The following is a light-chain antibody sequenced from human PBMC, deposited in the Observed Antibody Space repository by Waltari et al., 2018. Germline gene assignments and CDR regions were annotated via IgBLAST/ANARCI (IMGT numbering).Light chain of an antibody. V-gene: IGKV3-20*01. J-gene: IGKJ1*01. CDR2: EAS. CDR3: QKYGTLPAT. Sequence: EIVLTQSPGTLSLSPGERATLFCRASQSVTRTLAWYQQKPGQAPRLLIYEASSRATGIPDRFSGSGYGTDFSLTISRLEPEDFAVYYCQKYGTLPATFGQGTKVEIK. CDR1: QSVTRT.